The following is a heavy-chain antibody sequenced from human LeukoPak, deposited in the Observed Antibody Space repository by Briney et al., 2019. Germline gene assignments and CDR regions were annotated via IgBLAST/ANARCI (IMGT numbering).Heavy chain of an antibody. CDR2: ISYDGSNK. Sequence: QPGGSLRLSCAASGFTFSSYAMHWVRQAPGKGLEWVAVISYDGSNKYYADSVKGRFTISRDNSKNTLYLQMNSLRAEDTAVYYCASYYQLLRNTQRAFDIWAKGQWSPSLQ. J-gene: IGHJ3*02. CDR1: GFTFSSYA. CDR3: ASYYQLLRNTQRAFDI. V-gene: IGHV3-30*01. D-gene: IGHD2-2*01.